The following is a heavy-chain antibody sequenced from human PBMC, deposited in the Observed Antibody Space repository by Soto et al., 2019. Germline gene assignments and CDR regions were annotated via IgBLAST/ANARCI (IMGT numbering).Heavy chain of an antibody. D-gene: IGHD1-26*01. V-gene: IGHV1-8*01. Sequence: QVQLVQSGAEVKKPGASVKVSCKASGYTFTSYDINWVRQATGQGLEWMGWMNPNSGNTGYAQKFQGRVTMTRNTSISPASMALRRLRSGDTAVDHCASEGGATRADVWGLGSTVTVSS. J-gene: IGHJ6*02. CDR3: ASEGGATRADV. CDR1: GYTFTSYD. CDR2: MNPNSGNT.